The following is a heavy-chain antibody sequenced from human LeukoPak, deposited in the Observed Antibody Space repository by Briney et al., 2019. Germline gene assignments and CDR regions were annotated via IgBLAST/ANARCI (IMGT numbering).Heavy chain of an antibody. V-gene: IGHV5-10-1*01. CDR3: ARRGEWLLYDNTGTNAFDI. D-gene: IGHD3-3*01. Sequence: GESLKISCKVSGYSFTSYWINWVRQMPGKGLEWMGRIDPSDSYTNYSPSFQGHVTIPADKSISTAYLQWSSLKASDTAIYYCARRGEWLLYDNTGTNAFDIWGQGTLVTVSS. J-gene: IGHJ3*02. CDR1: GYSFTSYW. CDR2: IDPSDSYT.